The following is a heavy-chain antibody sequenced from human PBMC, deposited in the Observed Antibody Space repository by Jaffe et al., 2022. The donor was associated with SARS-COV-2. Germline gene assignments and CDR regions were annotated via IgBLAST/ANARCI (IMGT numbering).Heavy chain of an antibody. CDR2: ISSSSSYI. J-gene: IGHJ4*02. D-gene: IGHD3-22*01. CDR1: GFTFSSYS. Sequence: EVQLVESGGGLVKPGGSLRLSCAASGFTFSSYSMNWVRQAPGKGLEWVSSISSSSSYIYYADSVKGRFTISRDNAKNSLYLQMNSLRAEDTAVYYCARDLSSGYYFFDYWGQGTLVTVSS. V-gene: IGHV3-21*01. CDR3: ARDLSSGYYFFDY.